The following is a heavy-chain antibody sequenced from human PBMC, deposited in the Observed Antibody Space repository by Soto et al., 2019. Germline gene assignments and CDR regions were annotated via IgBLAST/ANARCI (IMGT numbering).Heavy chain of an antibody. D-gene: IGHD2-8*01. CDR3: ARLMGTSFDV. CDR2: ARNKVNNYII. CDR1: GFTFTDHY. Sequence: EVQLVESGGGLVQPGGSLRLSCAASGFTFTDHYMDWVRQAPGKGLEWVGRARNKVNNYIIAYAASVKGRFIISRDDSKNSLYLHMNSLKILDTAVHFCARLMGTSFDVLGQGTLVTGSS. J-gene: IGHJ4*02. V-gene: IGHV3-72*01.